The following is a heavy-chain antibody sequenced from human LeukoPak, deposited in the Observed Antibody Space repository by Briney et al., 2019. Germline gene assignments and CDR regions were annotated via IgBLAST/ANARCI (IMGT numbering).Heavy chain of an antibody. CDR2: IWYDGSNK. D-gene: IGHD6-19*01. Sequence: GGSLRLSCAASGFTFSSYGMHWVRQAPGKGLEWVAVIWYDGSNKYYADSVKGRFTISRDNSKNTLYLQMNSLRAEDTAVYYCARDGGIAVAGYYYYYGMDVWGQGTTVTVSS. CDR3: ARDGGIAVAGYYYYYGMDV. CDR1: GFTFSSYG. V-gene: IGHV3-33*01. J-gene: IGHJ6*02.